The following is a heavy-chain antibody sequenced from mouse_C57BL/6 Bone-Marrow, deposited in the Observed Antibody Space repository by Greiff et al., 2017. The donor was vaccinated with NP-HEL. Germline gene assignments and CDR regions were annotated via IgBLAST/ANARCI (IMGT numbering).Heavy chain of an antibody. CDR2: IDPSDSYT. V-gene: IGHV1-59*01. CDR1: GYTFTSYW. CDR3: ARREYDGYYFDY. Sequence: QVQLQQPGAELVRPVPSVPLSLHTSGYTFTSYWMHWVKQRPGQGLEWIGVIDPSDSYTHCNQKCKGKATLTVDTSSSTAYMQLSSLTSEDSAVYYCARREYDGYYFDYWGQGTTLTVSS. J-gene: IGHJ2*01. D-gene: IGHD2-3*01.